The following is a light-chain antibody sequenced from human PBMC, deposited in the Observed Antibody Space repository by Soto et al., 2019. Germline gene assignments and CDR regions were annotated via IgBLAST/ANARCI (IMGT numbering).Light chain of an antibody. J-gene: IGLJ3*02. CDR2: DVS. CDR3: QVWDSSSDHVV. Sequence: SYELTQPPSVSVAPGQTARITCGGNNIGGKSVHWYQQKPGQAPVLVVNDVSDRPSGIPERFSGSKSGNTATLTISRVEAGDEADYYCQVWDSSSDHVVFGGGTEVTVL. CDR1: NIGGKS. V-gene: IGLV3-21*02.